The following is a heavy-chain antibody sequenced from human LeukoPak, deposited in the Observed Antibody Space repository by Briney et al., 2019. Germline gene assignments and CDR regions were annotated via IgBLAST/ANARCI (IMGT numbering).Heavy chain of an antibody. CDR1: GYTFTSYA. CDR3: ARSFIVVVPAAVDY. Sequence: ASVTVSCKASGYTFTSYAMHWVRQAPGQRLEWMGWINAGNGNTKYSQKFQGRVTITRDTSASTAYMELSSLRSEDTAVYYCARSFIVVVPAAVDYWGQGTLVTVSS. J-gene: IGHJ4*02. CDR2: INAGNGNT. V-gene: IGHV1-3*01. D-gene: IGHD2-2*01.